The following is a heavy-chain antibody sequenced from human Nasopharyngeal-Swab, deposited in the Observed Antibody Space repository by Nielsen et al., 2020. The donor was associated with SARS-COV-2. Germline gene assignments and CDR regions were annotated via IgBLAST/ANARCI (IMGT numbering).Heavy chain of an antibody. CDR2: IKQDGSEK. D-gene: IGHD6-13*01. Sequence: GESLKISCAASGFTFSSYWMSWARQAPGKGLEWVANIKQDGSEKYYVDSVKGRFTISRDDAKNSLYLQMNSLRAEDTAVYYCASHSSSWHLGPQSRGGSDYWGQGTLVTVSS. CDR1: GFTFSSYW. V-gene: IGHV3-7*01. CDR3: ASHSSSWHLGPQSRGGSDY. J-gene: IGHJ4*02.